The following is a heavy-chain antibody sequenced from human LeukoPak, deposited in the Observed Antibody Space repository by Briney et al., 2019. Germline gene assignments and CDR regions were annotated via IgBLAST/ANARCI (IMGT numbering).Heavy chain of an antibody. CDR1: GYSFTSHW. J-gene: IGHJ3*02. CDR3: ARQAGYSSSSPYDAFDM. D-gene: IGHD6-6*01. Sequence: GESLQISCKGSGYSFTSHWIGWVRQMPGKGLEWMGIIYPGDSETRYSPSFQGQVTISADKSISTAYLQWSSLKASDTAMYYCARQAGYSSSSPYDAFDMWGQGTMVTVSS. V-gene: IGHV5-51*01. CDR2: IYPGDSET.